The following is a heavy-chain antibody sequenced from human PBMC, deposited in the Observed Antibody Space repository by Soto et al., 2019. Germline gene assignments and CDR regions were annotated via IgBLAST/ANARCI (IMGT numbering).Heavy chain of an antibody. CDR2: INPNSGGT. J-gene: IGHJ6*03. CDR1: GYTFTGYY. CDR3: ARVGGGYYYYFKDV. Sequence: ASVKVSCKASGYTFTGYYMHWVRQAPGQGLEWTGWINPNSGGTNYAQKFQGWVTMTRDTSISTAYMELSRLRSDDTAVYYCARVGGGYYYYFKDVWGKGTTVTVSS. D-gene: IGHD3-3*01. V-gene: IGHV1-2*04.